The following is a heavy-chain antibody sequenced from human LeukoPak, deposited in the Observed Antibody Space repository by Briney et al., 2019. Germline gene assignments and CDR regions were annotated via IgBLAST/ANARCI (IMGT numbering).Heavy chain of an antibody. CDR3: AKVFVLMRGTPENWFDP. D-gene: IGHD1-14*01. J-gene: IGHJ5*02. Sequence: GGSLRLSCAASGFTFSSYWMSWVRQAPGKGLEWVANIKQDGSEKYYVDSVKGRFTISRDNSMDTLYLQMNSLRDEDTAIYFCAKVFVLMRGTPENWFDPWGQGTLVTVSS. CDR1: GFTFSSYW. CDR2: IKQDGSEK. V-gene: IGHV3-7*01.